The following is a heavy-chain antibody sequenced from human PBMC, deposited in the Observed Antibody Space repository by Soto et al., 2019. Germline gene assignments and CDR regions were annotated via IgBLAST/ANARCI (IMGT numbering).Heavy chain of an antibody. CDR3: AGWIQLQQYYYYGMDV. CDR2: IYHSGST. J-gene: IGHJ6*02. CDR1: GGSITSGGYY. V-gene: IGHV4-39*07. D-gene: IGHD5-18*01. Sequence: PSETLSLTCTVSGGSITSGGYYWSWVRQPPGKGLEWIGEIYHSGSTNYNPSLKSRVTISVDKSKNQFSLKLSSVTAADTAVYYCAGWIQLQQYYYYGMDVWGQGTTVTVSS.